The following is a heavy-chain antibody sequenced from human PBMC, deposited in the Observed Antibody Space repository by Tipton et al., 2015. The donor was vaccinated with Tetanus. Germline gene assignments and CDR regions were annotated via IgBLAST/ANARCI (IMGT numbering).Heavy chain of an antibody. CDR1: GGSISSGGYS. D-gene: IGHD2-2*01. V-gene: IGHV4-30-2*01. J-gene: IGHJ4*02. Sequence: TLSLTCAVSGGSISSGGYSWTWIRQPPGKGLQWIGYMYYSGTTHYNPSLKSRVTISIDRSKNQLSLKLTSVTAADTAVYYCARSIAAASVWPFDYWGQGTQVTVSS. CDR3: ARSIAAASVWPFDY. CDR2: MYYSGTT.